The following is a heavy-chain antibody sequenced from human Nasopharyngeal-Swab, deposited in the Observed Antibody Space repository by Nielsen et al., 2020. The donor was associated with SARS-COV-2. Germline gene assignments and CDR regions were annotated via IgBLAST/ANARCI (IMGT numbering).Heavy chain of an antibody. D-gene: IGHD6-6*01. CDR2: INHSGST. J-gene: IGHJ6*03. Sequence: WIRQPPGKGLEWIGEINHSGSTNYNPFLKSRVTISVDTSKNQFSLKLSSVTAADTAVYYCARVLRGVAARPLGFGYYYYYYMDVWGKGTTVTVSS. V-gene: IGHV4-34*01. CDR3: ARVLRGVAARPLGFGYYYYYYMDV.